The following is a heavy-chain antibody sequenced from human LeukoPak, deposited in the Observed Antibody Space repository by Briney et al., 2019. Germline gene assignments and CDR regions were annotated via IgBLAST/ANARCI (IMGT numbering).Heavy chain of an antibody. CDR1: GGSFSGYY. CDR3: ARGYYGEEYYFDY. D-gene: IGHD4-17*01. CDR2: INHSGST. Sequence: SETLSLTCAVYGGSFSGYYRSWIRQPPGKGLEWIGEINHSGSTNYNPSLKSRVTISVDTSKNQFSLKLSSVTAADTAVYYCARGYYGEEYYFDYWGQGTLVTVSS. V-gene: IGHV4-34*01. J-gene: IGHJ4*02.